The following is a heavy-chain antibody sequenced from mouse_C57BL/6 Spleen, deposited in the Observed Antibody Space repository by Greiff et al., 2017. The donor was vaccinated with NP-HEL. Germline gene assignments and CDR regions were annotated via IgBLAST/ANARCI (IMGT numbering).Heavy chain of an antibody. D-gene: IGHD2-1*01. CDR3: AKKGDYGNYFDY. J-gene: IGHJ2*01. V-gene: IGHV2-4*01. Sequence: VQLVESGPGLVQPSQSLSITCTVSGFSLTSYGVHWVRQPPGKGLEWLGVIWSGGSTDYNAAFISRLSISKDNSKSQVFFKMNSLQADDTAIYYCAKKGDYGNYFDYWGQGTTLTVSS. CDR1: GFSLTSYG. CDR2: IWSGGST.